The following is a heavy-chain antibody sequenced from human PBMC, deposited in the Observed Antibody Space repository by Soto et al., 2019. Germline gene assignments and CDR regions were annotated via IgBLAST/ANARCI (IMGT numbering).Heavy chain of an antibody. J-gene: IGHJ4*02. CDR3: AHRREPWAHFDY. Sequence: QITLKESGPTLVKPTQTLTLTCTFSGFSLSTSGVGVGWIRQPPGKALEWLALIYWDDDKRYSPSLKSRLTITKDTSKDQVVLTMTNMDPVDTATYYCAHRREPWAHFDYWGQGTLVTVSS. CDR2: IYWDDDK. V-gene: IGHV2-5*02. D-gene: IGHD1-26*01. CDR1: GFSLSTSGVG.